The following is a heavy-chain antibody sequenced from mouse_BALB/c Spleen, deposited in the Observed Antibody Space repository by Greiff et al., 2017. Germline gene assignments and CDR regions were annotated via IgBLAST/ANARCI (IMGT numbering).Heavy chain of an antibody. CDR3: ATDYDYDWFAY. CDR1: GFNIKDTY. CDR2: IDPANGNT. Sequence: EVQLQESGAELVKPGASVKLSCTASGFNIKDTYMHWVKQRPEQGLEWIGRIDPANGNTKYDPKFQGKATITADTSSNTAYLQLSSLTSEDTAVYYCATDYDYDWFAYWGQGTLVTVSA. D-gene: IGHD2-4*01. J-gene: IGHJ3*01. V-gene: IGHV14-3*02.